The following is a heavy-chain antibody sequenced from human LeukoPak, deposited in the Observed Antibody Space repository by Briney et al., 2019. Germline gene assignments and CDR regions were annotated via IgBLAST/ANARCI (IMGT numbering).Heavy chain of an antibody. Sequence: ASVKVSCKASGYTFTNYYMHWGRQAPGQGLEWMGIINPSGGNTNYAQKFQGRVTMTSDTSRSTVYMELSSLRSEDTAVYYCARFTLGGYAFDLWGQGTLVTVSS. D-gene: IGHD5-12*01. CDR1: GYTFTNYY. CDR2: INPSGGNT. J-gene: IGHJ4*02. CDR3: ARFTLGGYAFDL. V-gene: IGHV1-46*01.